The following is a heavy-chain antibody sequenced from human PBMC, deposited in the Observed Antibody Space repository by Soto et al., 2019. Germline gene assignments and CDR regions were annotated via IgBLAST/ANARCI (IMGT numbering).Heavy chain of an antibody. D-gene: IGHD2-15*01. CDR2: ISSSSSTI. Sequence: PGGSLRLSCAASGFTFSSYSMNWVRQAPGKGLEWVSYISSSSSTIYYADSVKGRFTISRDNAKNSLYLQMNSLRAEDTAVYYFARGSGSGARWAAFVSWGKGTTVTVDS. J-gene: IGHJ6*04. V-gene: IGHV3-48*01. CDR1: GFTFSSYS. CDR3: ARGSGSGARWAAFVS.